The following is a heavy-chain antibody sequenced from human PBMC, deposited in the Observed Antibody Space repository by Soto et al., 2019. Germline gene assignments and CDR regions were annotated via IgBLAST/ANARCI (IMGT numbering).Heavy chain of an antibody. V-gene: IGHV4-61*01. CDR1: GGSVNSDYYY. J-gene: IGHJ4*02. Sequence: SETLSLTCAVSGGSVNSDYYYWTWIRHPPGKGLEWIVYIYNSARTNYNPSRKSRVSISMDTSRNSFSLKLTSVTAAATAVFYCAREYSKSPKDFDLWGQGSRVTVSS. CDR2: IYNSART. CDR3: AREYSKSPKDFDL. D-gene: IGHD1-26*01.